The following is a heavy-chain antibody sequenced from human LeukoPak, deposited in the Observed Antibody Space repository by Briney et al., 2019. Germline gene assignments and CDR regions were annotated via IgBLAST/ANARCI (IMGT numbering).Heavy chain of an antibody. V-gene: IGHV3-11*01. CDR3: ARNKRRFDQ. Sequence: KSGGPLRLSCAASGFNISDNYMSGFPQAPGRGLEWVSYISNRGFSTYYADSVKGRFTISRDNTKNSLYLEMQSLRVEDTAVYYCARNKRRFDQWGQGTVVTVSS. J-gene: IGHJ4*02. CDR2: ISNRGFST. CDR1: GFNISDNY.